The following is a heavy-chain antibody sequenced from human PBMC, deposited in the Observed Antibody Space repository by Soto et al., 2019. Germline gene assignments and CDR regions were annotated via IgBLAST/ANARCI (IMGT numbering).Heavy chain of an antibody. J-gene: IGHJ4*02. CDR1: GFTFSSYG. CDR3: AKDPAQYSFADY. Sequence: HPXGSLRLSCAASGFTFSSYGMHGVRQAPGKGLEWVAVISYDGSNKYYADSVKGRFTISRDNSKNTLYLQMNSLRAEDTAVYYCAKDPAQYSFADYWGQGTLVTVSS. V-gene: IGHV3-30*18. CDR2: ISYDGSNK. D-gene: IGHD5-18*01.